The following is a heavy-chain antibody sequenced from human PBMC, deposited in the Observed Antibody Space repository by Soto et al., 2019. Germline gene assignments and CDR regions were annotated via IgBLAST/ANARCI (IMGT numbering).Heavy chain of an antibody. CDR2: IFHSGST. CDR1: GGSIINSNW. V-gene: IGHV4-4*02. J-gene: IGHJ4*02. CDR3: AHRPIVGAAI. Sequence: SETLSLTCAVFGGSIINSNWWAWVRQPPGKGLDWIGEIFHSGSTNYNSSLMGRVTISVDKANNQFSLKLSSVTAADTAVYYCAHRPIVGAAIWGQGTLVTVSS. D-gene: IGHD1-26*01.